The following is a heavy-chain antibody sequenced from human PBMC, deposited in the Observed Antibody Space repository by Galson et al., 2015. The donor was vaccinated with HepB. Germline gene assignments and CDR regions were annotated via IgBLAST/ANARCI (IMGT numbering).Heavy chain of an antibody. V-gene: IGHV1-69*10. Sequence: SVKVSCKASGGTFSSYAISWVRQAPGQGLEWMGGIIPIFGIANYAQKFQGRVTITADKSTSTAYMELSSLRSEDTAVYYCASPRELGIVVVPAAGFDYWGQGTLVTVSS. D-gene: IGHD2-2*01. CDR2: IIPIFGIA. CDR1: GGTFSSYA. CDR3: ASPRELGIVVVPAAGFDY. J-gene: IGHJ4*02.